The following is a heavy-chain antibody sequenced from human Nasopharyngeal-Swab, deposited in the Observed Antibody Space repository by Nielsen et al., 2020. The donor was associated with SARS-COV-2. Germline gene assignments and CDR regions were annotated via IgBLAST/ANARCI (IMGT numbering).Heavy chain of an antibody. CDR2: TWYRSKWNY. V-gene: IGHV6-1*01. J-gene: IGHJ3*01. CDR3: ARIQQQLPGIV. D-gene: IGHD6-13*01. CDR1: GDSVSNDRAA. Sequence: SCAISGDSVSNDRAAWSWIRQSPSRGLEWLGRTWYRSKWNYDYATSLSGRLTVSPDTAKNQFSLHLNSVTSDDTAVYYCARIQQQLPGIVWGQGTMVIVSS.